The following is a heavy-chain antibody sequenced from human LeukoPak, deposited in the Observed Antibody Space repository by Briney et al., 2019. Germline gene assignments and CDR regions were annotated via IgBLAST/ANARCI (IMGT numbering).Heavy chain of an antibody. D-gene: IGHD3-10*01. Sequence: SETLSLTCSVSGYSISSDYYWGWIRQPPGKRLEWIGSIYHSGSTYYNPSLKSRVTISVDTSKNQFSLKLTSVTAADTAVYYCARDFFGNLGGPRNYFDYWGQGTLVTVSS. J-gene: IGHJ4*02. CDR1: GYSISSDYY. V-gene: IGHV4-38-2*02. CDR2: IYHSGST. CDR3: ARDFFGNLGGPRNYFDY.